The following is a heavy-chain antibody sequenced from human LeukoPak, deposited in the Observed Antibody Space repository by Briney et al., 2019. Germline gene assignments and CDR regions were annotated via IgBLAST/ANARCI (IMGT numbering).Heavy chain of an antibody. Sequence: GSLRLSCAASGFTFDNYAMHWVRQAPGTGLVWVARISYDGKQIFYGDSMKGRFTIPRDNSKSTLYLQLNTLREEDTAVYYCARDPSGHPREFYFDEWGQGALVTVSS. J-gene: IGHJ4*02. V-gene: IGHV3-30*04. CDR3: ARDPSGHPREFYFDE. D-gene: IGHD3-9*01. CDR1: GFTFDNYA. CDR2: ISYDGKQI.